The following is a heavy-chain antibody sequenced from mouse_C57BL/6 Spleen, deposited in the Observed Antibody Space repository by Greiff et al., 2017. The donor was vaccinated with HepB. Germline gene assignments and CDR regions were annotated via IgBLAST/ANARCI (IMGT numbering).Heavy chain of an antibody. CDR2: IYPGDGDT. D-gene: IGHD5-5*01. V-gene: IGHV1-82*01. CDR1: GYAFSSSW. J-gene: IGHJ2*01. Sequence: VQLQQSGPELVKPGASVKISCKASGYAFSSSWMNWVKQRPGKGLEWIGLIYPGDGDTNYNGKFKGKATLTADKSSSTAYMQLSSLTSEDSAVYFCARAAYLLDYWGQGTTLTVSS. CDR3: ARAAYLLDY.